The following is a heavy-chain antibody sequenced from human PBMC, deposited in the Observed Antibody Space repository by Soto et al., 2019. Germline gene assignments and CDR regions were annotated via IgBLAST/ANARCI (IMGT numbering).Heavy chain of an antibody. CDR1: GFTFSSYA. Sequence: GGSLRLSCAASGFTFSSYAMSWVRQVPGKGLEWVSGISGRGDSTYYADSVKGRFTISRDNSKNTLYLQMNSLRAEDTAVYYCAESYGDYSWFDPWGQGTLVTVSS. CDR3: AESYGDYSWFDP. D-gene: IGHD4-17*01. CDR2: ISGRGDST. J-gene: IGHJ5*02. V-gene: IGHV3-23*01.